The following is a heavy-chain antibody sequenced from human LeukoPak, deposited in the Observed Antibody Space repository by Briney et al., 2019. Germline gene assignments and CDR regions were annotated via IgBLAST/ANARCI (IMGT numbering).Heavy chain of an antibody. J-gene: IGHJ4*02. CDR3: ARAGPNFDWLPHPFDY. CDR2: IYYSGST. D-gene: IGHD3-9*01. V-gene: IGHV4-31*03. Sequence: SETLSLTCTVSGGSISSGGYYWSWIRQHPGKGLEWIGYIYYSGSTYYNPSLKSRVTISVDTSKNQFPLKLSSVTAADTAVYYCARAGPNFDWLPHPFDYWGQGTLVTVSS. CDR1: GGSISSGGYY.